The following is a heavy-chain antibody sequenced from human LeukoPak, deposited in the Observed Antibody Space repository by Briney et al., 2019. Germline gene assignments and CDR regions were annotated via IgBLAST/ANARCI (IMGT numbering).Heavy chain of an antibody. J-gene: IGHJ3*02. CDR3: ARPPTREAEGFDI. D-gene: IGHD1-26*01. Sequence: ASGKVSCKASGYTFSDLYIHWVRQAPGQGLEWMGWINPDGGGTEFEQKFQDRVTVTRDTSTSTAFLEISRLTFDDTAVYYCARPPTREAEGFDIWGQGTMVIVSS. CDR2: INPDGGGT. V-gene: IGHV1-2*02. CDR1: GYTFSDLY.